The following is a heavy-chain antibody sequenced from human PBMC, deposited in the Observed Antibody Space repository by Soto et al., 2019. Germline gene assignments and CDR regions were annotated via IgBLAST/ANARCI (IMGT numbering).Heavy chain of an antibody. V-gene: IGHV4-31*03. CDR1: SDSMNSGGYY. D-gene: IGHD6-6*01. CDR3: ARRGGSSSGYYYYAMDV. J-gene: IGHJ6*02. CDR2: IYSNGDT. Sequence: PSETLSLTCSVSSDSMNSGGYYWSWIRQHPGKGLEWIGYIYSNGDTYYNPSLKSRVTISIDTSKKQFSLNLTSVTAADTAVYYCARRGGSSSGYYYYAMDVWGQGTTVTVSS.